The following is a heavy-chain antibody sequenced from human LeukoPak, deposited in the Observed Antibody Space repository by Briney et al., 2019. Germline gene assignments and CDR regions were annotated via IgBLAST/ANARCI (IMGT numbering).Heavy chain of an antibody. Sequence: SETLSLTCTVSGYSISSGYYWGWIRQPPGKGLEWIGSIYHSGSTYYNPSLKSRVTISVDTSKNPFSLKLSSVTAADTAVYYCASLLYGSGSYFDYWGQGTLVTVSS. D-gene: IGHD3-10*01. CDR3: ASLLYGSGSYFDY. J-gene: IGHJ4*02. V-gene: IGHV4-38-2*02. CDR1: GYSISSGYY. CDR2: IYHSGST.